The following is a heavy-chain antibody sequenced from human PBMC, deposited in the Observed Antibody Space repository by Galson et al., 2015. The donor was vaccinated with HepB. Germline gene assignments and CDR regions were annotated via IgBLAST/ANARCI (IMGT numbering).Heavy chain of an antibody. D-gene: IGHD2-15*01. Sequence: TLSLTCAVSGGSISSGGYSWSWIRQPPGKGLEWIGYIYHSGSTYYNPSLKSRVTISVDRSKNQFSLKLSSVTAADTAVYYCARAVVVVAANGELNWFDPWGQGTLVTVSS. CDR1: GGSISSGGYS. CDR2: IYHSGST. CDR3: ARAVVVVAANGELNWFDP. J-gene: IGHJ5*02. V-gene: IGHV4-30-2*01.